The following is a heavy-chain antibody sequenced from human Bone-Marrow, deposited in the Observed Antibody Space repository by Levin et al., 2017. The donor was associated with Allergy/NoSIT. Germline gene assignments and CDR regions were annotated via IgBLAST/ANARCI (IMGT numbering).Heavy chain of an antibody. CDR3: ARRAAGEY. Sequence: GESLKISCAASGFTFRTYAMSWVRQAPGKGLEWVAAIKSSGNTTYYADSVKGRFTISRDNSRDTLYLEMNSLRAEDTALYFCARRAAGEYWGQGTLVTVAA. J-gene: IGHJ4*02. D-gene: IGHD6-19*01. CDR2: IKSSGNTT. CDR1: GFTFRTYA. V-gene: IGHV3-23*01.